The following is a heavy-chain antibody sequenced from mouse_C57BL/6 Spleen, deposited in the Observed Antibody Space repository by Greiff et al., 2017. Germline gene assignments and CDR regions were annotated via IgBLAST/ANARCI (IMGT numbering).Heavy chain of an antibody. Sequence: QVQLQQPGAELVRPGYSVKLSCKASGYTFTSYWMDWVKQRPGQGLEWIGNIYPSDSETHYNQKFKDKATLTVDKSSSTAYMQLSSLTSEDSAVYYCARTGTGGYFDYWGQGTTLTVSS. CDR3: ARTGTGGYFDY. V-gene: IGHV1-61*01. CDR1: GYTFTSYW. J-gene: IGHJ2*01. D-gene: IGHD4-1*01. CDR2: IYPSDSET.